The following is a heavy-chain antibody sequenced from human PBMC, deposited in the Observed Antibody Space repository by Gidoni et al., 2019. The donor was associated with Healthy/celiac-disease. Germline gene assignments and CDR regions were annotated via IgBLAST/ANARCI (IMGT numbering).Heavy chain of an antibody. CDR2: ISSNVGST. V-gene: IGHV3-64D*06. CDR1: GFNFSSYA. J-gene: IGHJ6*03. Sequence: EVKLVESGGSLVQPGGSLTLSGSASGFNFSSYAMHWVRQAPGKGLEYVAAISSNVGSTYYADSVKGRFTISRDNSKNTLYLQMSSLRAEDTAVYYWVKFVRDGYNFRYYYSYMDVWGKGTTVTVSS. CDR3: VKFVRDGYNFRYYYSYMDV. D-gene: IGHD5-12*01.